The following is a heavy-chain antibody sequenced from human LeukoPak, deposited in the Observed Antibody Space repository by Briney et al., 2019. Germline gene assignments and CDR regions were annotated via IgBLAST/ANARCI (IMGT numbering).Heavy chain of an antibody. Sequence: PGGSLKLSCAASGFTFSGSAMHWVRQASGKGLEWHGRIRSKADSYTTAYAASVKGRFIVSRDDSKNTAYLQMNSLKTEDTAVYYCRAAADLNDYWGQGTLVTVSS. CDR1: GFTFSGSA. V-gene: IGHV3-73*01. CDR2: IRSKADSYTT. D-gene: IGHD6-13*01. CDR3: RAAADLNDY. J-gene: IGHJ4*02.